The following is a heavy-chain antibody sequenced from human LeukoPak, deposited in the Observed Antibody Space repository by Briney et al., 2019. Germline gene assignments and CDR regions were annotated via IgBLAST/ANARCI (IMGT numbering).Heavy chain of an antibody. D-gene: IGHD1-26*01. V-gene: IGHV4-39*07. CDR1: GSSISSSSYY. Sequence: PSETLSLTCTVSGSSISSSSYYWGWIRQPPGKGLEWIGSIYYSGSTYYNPSLKSRVTISVDTSKNQFSLKLSSVTAADTAVYYCARVAQYSGNYWPFDYWGQGTLVTVSS. CDR3: ARVAQYSGNYWPFDY. CDR2: IYYSGST. J-gene: IGHJ4*02.